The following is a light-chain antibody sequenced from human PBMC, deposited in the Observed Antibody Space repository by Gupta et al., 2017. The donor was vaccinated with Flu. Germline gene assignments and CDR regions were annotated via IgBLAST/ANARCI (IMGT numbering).Light chain of an antibody. CDR1: QSVDNNR. Sequence: EIVLPQSPGTLSLSPGDRATLSCRASQSVDNNRLAWYQLRPGQAPRLLLFGASSRATGIPDRFSGSGSGSDFTLTISRLEPEDFGVYYCQQYGSSQYTFGQGTKLEIK. J-gene: IGKJ2*01. CDR3: QQYGSSQYT. V-gene: IGKV3-20*01. CDR2: GAS.